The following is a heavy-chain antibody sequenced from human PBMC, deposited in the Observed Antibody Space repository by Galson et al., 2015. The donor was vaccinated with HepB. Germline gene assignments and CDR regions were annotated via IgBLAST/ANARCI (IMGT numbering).Heavy chain of an antibody. CDR3: AREAVADRGWGFDH. J-gene: IGHJ4*02. D-gene: IGHD6-19*01. V-gene: IGHV4-4*02. CDR2: LEQSGST. Sequence: SETLSLTCSVSGGSINIPNWWSWVRQPPGKGLEWIGKLEQSGSTKGNPSLKSRGTISVDKSKNQFYLELTSVTAADTAVYYCAREAVADRGWGFDHWGQGTLVTVSS. CDR1: GGSINIPNW.